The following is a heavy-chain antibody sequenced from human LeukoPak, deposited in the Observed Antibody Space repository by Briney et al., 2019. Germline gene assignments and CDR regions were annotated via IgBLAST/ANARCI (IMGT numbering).Heavy chain of an antibody. CDR2: INPDSGGT. V-gene: IGHV1-2*02. Sequence: SVKVSSKASGYTFTDYYIHWVRQAPGQGLEWMGCINPDSGGTDYTQRFQGRVTMTADTSTTTAYMELRSLKSDDTAVYYCARLFGELFLPSDYFFYMDVWGKGTTVTVSS. J-gene: IGHJ6*03. CDR3: ARLFGELFLPSDYFFYMDV. D-gene: IGHD3-10*02. CDR1: GYTFTDYY.